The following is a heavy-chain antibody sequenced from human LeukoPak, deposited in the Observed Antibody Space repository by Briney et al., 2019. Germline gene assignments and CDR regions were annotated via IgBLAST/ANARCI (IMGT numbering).Heavy chain of an antibody. V-gene: IGHV1-2*02. CDR1: GYTFTGYY. D-gene: IGHD4-17*01. CDR3: ARGPTVTTNYYYYYMDV. Sequence: GASVKVSCKASGYTFTGYYMHWVRQAPGQGLEWMGWINPNSGGTNYAQKFQGRVTMTRDTSISTAYMDLSRLRSDDTAVYYCARGPTVTTNYYYYYMDVWGKGTTVTISS. J-gene: IGHJ6*03. CDR2: INPNSGGT.